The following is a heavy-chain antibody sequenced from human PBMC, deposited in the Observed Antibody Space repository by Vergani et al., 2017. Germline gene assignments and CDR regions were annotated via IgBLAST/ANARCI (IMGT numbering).Heavy chain of an antibody. D-gene: IGHD2-2*01. CDR2: IDPSDSYT. CDR1: GYSFTSYW. V-gene: IGHV5-10-1*03. CDR3: ARSRRVQDIVVVPAKMANWFDP. J-gene: IGHJ5*02. Sequence: EVQLVQSGAEVKKPGESLRISCKGSGYSFTSYWISWVRQMPGKGLEWMGRIDPSDSYTNYSPSFQGHVTISADKSISTAYLQWSSLKASDTAMYYCARSRRVQDIVVVPAKMANWFDPWGQGTLVTVSS.